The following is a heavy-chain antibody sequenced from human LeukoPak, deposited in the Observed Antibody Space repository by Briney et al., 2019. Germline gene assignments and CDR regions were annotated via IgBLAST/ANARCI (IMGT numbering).Heavy chain of an antibody. CDR3: ATMRGFPNWFGP. J-gene: IGHJ5*02. Sequence: PGGSLRLSCAASGFTFSSYAMGWVRQTPGKGLEWVSCISSSGVNTYYADSVEGRFTISRDNSKNTLYLQMNSLRTEDTASYYCATMRGFPNWFGPWGQGALVTVSS. CDR1: GFTFSSYA. CDR2: ISSSGVNT. V-gene: IGHV3-23*01.